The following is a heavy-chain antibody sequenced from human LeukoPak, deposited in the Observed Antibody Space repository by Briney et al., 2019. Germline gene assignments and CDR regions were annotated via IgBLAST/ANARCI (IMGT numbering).Heavy chain of an antibody. CDR1: GGSISSGGYY. Sequence: LSQTLSLTCTVSGGSISSGGYYWSWIRQHPGKGPEWIGYIYYSGSTYYNPSLKSRVTISVDTSKNQFSLKLSSVTAADTAVYYCARGIAAAVLDYWGQGTLVTVSS. J-gene: IGHJ4*02. D-gene: IGHD6-13*01. V-gene: IGHV4-31*03. CDR2: IYYSGST. CDR3: ARGIAAAVLDY.